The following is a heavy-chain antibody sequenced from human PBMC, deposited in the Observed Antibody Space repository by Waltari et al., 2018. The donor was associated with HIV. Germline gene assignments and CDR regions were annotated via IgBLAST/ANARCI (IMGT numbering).Heavy chain of an antibody. J-gene: IGHJ5*02. Sequence: QVQLVESGGGVVQPGTSLRLSCAASGFRFRNYAMHWARQAPGKGLEWVALIWLGDGNAKYYTDSVRSRFTISRDNSKNTLYLQMNSLRSEDTAIYYCARMKVYESSGYPLGWLDLWGQGTLVTVSS. V-gene: IGHV3-33*01. D-gene: IGHD6-19*01. CDR3: ARMKVYESSGYPLGWLDL. CDR2: IWLGDGNAK. CDR1: GFRFRNYA.